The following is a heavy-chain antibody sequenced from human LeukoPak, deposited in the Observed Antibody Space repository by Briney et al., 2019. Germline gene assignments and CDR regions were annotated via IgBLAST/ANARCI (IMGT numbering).Heavy chain of an antibody. V-gene: IGHV1-2*02. CDR1: GYTFTSYD. D-gene: IGHD2-2*01. Sequence: ASVKVSCKASGYTFTSYDINWVRQATGQGLEWMGWINPNSSGTNYAQKFQGRVTMTRDTSISTAYMELSRLRSDDTAVYYCARKSLGYCSSTSCYGSMDVWGKGTTVTVSS. CDR2: INPNSSGT. CDR3: ARKSLGYCSSTSCYGSMDV. J-gene: IGHJ6*03.